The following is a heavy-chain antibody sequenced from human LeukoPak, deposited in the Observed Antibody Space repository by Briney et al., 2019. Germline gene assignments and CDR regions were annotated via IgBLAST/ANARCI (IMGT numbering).Heavy chain of an antibody. CDR2: ISSDGSNK. D-gene: IGHD2-2*01. J-gene: IGHJ4*02. Sequence: GGSLRLSCAASGFAFSNYVIHWVRQAPGKGLEWVAIISSDGSNKYYADSVEGRFTISRDNSKNTLFLQMNSLRAEDTAVYYCARAPGDCSPTSCFRFNYWGQGTLVTVSS. CDR3: ARAPGDCSPTSCFRFNY. CDR1: GFAFSNYV. V-gene: IGHV3-30-3*01.